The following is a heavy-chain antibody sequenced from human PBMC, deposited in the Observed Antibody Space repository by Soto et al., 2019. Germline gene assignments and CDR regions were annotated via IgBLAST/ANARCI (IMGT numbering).Heavy chain of an antibody. CDR3: ATGELTGSKEGWDY. J-gene: IGHJ4*02. CDR2: ISGSGDGT. CDR1: GFTFSSYA. D-gene: IGHD3-9*01. V-gene: IGHV3-23*01. Sequence: EVQLLESGGGLVQPGGSLRLSCAASGFTFSSYAMSWVRQAPGKGLECVSSISGSGDGTYYADSMKGRFTISRDNSKNTLYLQMNSLSAEDTAVYYCATGELTGSKEGWDYWGQGTLVTVSS.